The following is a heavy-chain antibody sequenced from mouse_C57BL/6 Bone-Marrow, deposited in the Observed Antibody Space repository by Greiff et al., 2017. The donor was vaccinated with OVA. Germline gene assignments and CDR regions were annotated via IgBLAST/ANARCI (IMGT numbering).Heavy chain of an antibody. CDR2: IYPGSGST. Sequence: QVQLQQPGAELVKPGASVKMSCKASGYTFTSYWITWVKQRPGQGLEWTGDIYPGSGSTNYNEKFKSKATLTVDTSSSTAYMQLSSLTSEDSAVYYCARRRIYYDLWFAYWGQGTLVTVSA. D-gene: IGHD2-4*01. CDR3: ARRRIYYDLWFAY. CDR1: GYTFTSYW. J-gene: IGHJ3*01. V-gene: IGHV1-55*01.